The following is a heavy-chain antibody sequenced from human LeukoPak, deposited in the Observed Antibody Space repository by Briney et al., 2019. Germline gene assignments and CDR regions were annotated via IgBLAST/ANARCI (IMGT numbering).Heavy chain of an antibody. CDR1: GFTFSSYE. V-gene: IGHV3-30*04. CDR3: ARGIGSSSSSYFDY. CDR2: ISYDGSNK. Sequence: GGSLRLSCSASGFTFSSYEMNWVRQAPGKGLEWVAVISYDGSNKYYADSVKGRFTISRDNSKNTLYLQMNSLRAEDTAVYYCARGIGSSSSSYFDYWGQGTLVTVSS. D-gene: IGHD6-6*01. J-gene: IGHJ4*02.